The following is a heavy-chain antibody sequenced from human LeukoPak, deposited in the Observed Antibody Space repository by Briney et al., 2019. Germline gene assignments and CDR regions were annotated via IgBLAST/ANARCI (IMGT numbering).Heavy chain of an antibody. CDR3: ARGRAVTIFGVVIKFDWFDP. Sequence: ASVKVSCKASGYTFTSYDINWVRQATGQGLEWMGWMNPNSGNTGYAQKFQGRVTMTRNTSISTAYMELSSLRSEDTAVYFCARGRAVTIFGVVIKFDWFDPWGQGPLVTVSS. V-gene: IGHV1-8*01. CDR2: MNPNSGNT. J-gene: IGHJ5*02. D-gene: IGHD3-3*01. CDR1: GYTFTSYD.